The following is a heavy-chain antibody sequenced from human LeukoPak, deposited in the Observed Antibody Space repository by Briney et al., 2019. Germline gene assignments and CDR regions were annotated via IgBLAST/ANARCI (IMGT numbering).Heavy chain of an antibody. CDR1: GFTFSSYA. D-gene: IGHD3-10*01. CDR3: ARVWFGELGPSDY. Sequence: PGGSLRLSCAASGFTFSSYAMSWVRQAPGKGLEWVSAISGSGGSTYYADSVKGRFTISRDNSKNTLYLQMNSLRAEDTAVYYCARVWFGELGPSDYWGRGTLVTVSS. CDR2: ISGSGGST. J-gene: IGHJ4*02. V-gene: IGHV3-23*01.